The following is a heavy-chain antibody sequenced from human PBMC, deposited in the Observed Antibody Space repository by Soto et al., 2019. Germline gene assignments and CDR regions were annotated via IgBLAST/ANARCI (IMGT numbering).Heavy chain of an antibody. Sequence: PSETLSLTCSVSSDSISNSRFYWAWIRQPQGKGLEWIGSIYHTGNAYYNPSLKSRVTIFVDTSKNQFSLKLTSVTAADTALYFFALDYFDSSDYTTNWFDPWGQGALVTVSS. J-gene: IGHJ5*02. D-gene: IGHD3-22*01. CDR3: ALDYFDSSDYTTNWFDP. CDR1: SDSISNSRFY. CDR2: IYHTGNA. V-gene: IGHV4-39*01.